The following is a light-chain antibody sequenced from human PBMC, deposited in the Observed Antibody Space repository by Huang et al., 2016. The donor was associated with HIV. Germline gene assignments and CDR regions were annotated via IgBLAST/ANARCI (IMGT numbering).Light chain of an antibody. J-gene: IGKJ5*01. V-gene: IGKV1-27*01. CDR3: QKYNSAPIT. Sequence: DIQMTQSPSSLSASVGDSVTLTFRASQDIDNYLAWYQQKPGKVPKLLIFAAYALKSGVPPRFSGSGSGTHFSLNISSLQPEDVATYYCQKYNSAPITFGQGTRLEI. CDR1: QDIDNY. CDR2: AAY.